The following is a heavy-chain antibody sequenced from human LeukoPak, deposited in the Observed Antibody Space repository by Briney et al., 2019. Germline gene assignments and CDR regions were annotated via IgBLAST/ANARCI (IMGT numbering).Heavy chain of an antibody. CDR3: ASGSGWYNFDS. D-gene: IGHD6-19*01. CDR1: GFTFSNYA. V-gene: IGHV3-23*01. Sequence: GGSLRLSCAASGFTFSNYAMSWVRQAPGKGLEWVSTIVGSGGTTYYADSVKGRFTISRDNSKNTLYLQMNSLRAEDTAVYCCASGSGWYNFDSWGQGTLVTVSS. J-gene: IGHJ4*02. CDR2: IVGSGGTT.